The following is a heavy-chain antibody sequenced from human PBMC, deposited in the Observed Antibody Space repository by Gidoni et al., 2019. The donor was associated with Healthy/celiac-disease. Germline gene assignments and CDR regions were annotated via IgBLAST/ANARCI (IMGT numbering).Heavy chain of an antibody. D-gene: IGHD3-22*01. J-gene: IGHJ3*02. V-gene: IGHV3-53*01. Sequence: EVQLVESGGGLIQPGGSLRLSCAASGFTVSSNYMRWVRQAPGKGLEWVSVIYSGGSTYYADSVKGRFTIARDNSKNTVYLQMNSLRAEDTAVYYCAREIYYDSSGSCAFDIWGQGTMVTVSS. CDR3: AREIYYDSSGSCAFDI. CDR2: IYSGGST. CDR1: GFTVSSNY.